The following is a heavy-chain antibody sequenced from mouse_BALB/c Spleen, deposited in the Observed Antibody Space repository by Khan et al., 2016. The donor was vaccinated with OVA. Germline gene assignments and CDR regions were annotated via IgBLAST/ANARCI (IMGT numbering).Heavy chain of an antibody. Sequence: VQLQESGPELVRPGVSVKISCKGSGYTFTDYAMHWVKQSHAKSLEWIGLISTYSGNTTYNQKFKGKATMTVDKSSSTAYMELTRLTSEDSAIYYCTRTAYDGYYDYWGQGTTLTVSS. D-gene: IGHD2-3*01. J-gene: IGHJ2*01. CDR3: TRTAYDGYYDY. CDR2: ISTYSGNT. V-gene: IGHV1S137*01. CDR1: GYTFTDYA.